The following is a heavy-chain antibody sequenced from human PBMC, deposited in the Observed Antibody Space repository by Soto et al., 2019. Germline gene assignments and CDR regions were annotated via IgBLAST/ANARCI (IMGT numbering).Heavy chain of an antibody. J-gene: IGHJ6*02. D-gene: IGHD3-10*01. V-gene: IGHV3-30*18. CDR3: AKDLYYYGSGRDHYGMDV. Sequence: VAAISYDGSNKYYADSAKGRCTISRDNSKNTLNLQMNSLRAEDTAVYFCAKDLYYYGSGRDHYGMDVWGQGTTVTVS. CDR2: ISYDGSNK.